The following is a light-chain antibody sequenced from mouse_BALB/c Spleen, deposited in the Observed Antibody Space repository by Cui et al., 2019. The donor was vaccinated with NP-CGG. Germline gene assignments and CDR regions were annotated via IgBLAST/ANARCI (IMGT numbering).Light chain of an antibody. J-gene: IGLJ1*01. Sequence: QAVVTQESALTTSPGETVTLTCRSSTGAVTTSNYANLVQEKPDHLFTGLIGGTNNRAPGVPARFSGSLIGDKAALTVTGARTEDEAIYFCALWYSNHWVFGGGTKLTVL. CDR1: TGAVTTSNY. V-gene: IGLV1*01. CDR3: ALWYSNHWV. CDR2: GTN.